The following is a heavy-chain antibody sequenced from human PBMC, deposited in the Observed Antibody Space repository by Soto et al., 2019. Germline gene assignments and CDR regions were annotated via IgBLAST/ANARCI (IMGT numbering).Heavy chain of an antibody. Sequence: GASVKVSCKASGYTFTGYYMHWVRQAPGQGLEWMGWINPNSGGTNYAQKFQGRVTITRDTSISTAYMELSRLRYDDTAVYYCARDRRFWSGSYGMDVWGQGTTVTVSS. CDR3: ARDRRFWSGSYGMDV. CDR2: INPNSGGT. D-gene: IGHD3-3*01. V-gene: IGHV1-2*02. CDR1: GYTFTGYY. J-gene: IGHJ6*02.